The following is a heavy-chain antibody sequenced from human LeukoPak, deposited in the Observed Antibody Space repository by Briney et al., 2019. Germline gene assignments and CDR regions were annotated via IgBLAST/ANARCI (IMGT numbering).Heavy chain of an antibody. CDR3: ARGPSSSYSFDP. CDR1: GGSINNYY. J-gene: IGHJ5*02. V-gene: IGHV4-4*07. CDR2: IYSSGNT. Sequence: SETLSLTCTVSGGSINNYYWSWIRQPAGKGLEWIGRIYSSGNTYYNPSLKSRVTMSVDTSKDQFSLKLSSVTAADTAVYYCARGPSSSYSFDPWGQGTLVTVSS. D-gene: IGHD6-6*01.